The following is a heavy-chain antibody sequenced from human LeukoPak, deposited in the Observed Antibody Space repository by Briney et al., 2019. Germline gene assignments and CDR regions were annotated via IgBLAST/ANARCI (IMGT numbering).Heavy chain of an antibody. CDR2: INHSGST. J-gene: IGHJ5*02. Sequence: SETLSLTCAVYGGSFSGYYWSWIRQPPGKGLEWIGEINHSGSTNYNPSLKSRVTISVDTSKNQFSLKLSSVTAADTAVYYCARWRAAARLYWFDPWSQGTLVTVSS. CDR1: GGSFSGYY. D-gene: IGHD6-13*01. V-gene: IGHV4-34*01. CDR3: ARWRAAARLYWFDP.